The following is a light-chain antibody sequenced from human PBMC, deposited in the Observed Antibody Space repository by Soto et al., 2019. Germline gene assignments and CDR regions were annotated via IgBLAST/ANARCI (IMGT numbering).Light chain of an antibody. CDR3: QQYDSSPPMYT. CDR1: QSVSSSF. V-gene: IGKV3-20*01. Sequence: EIVLTQSPGTLSLSPGERATLSCRASQSVSSSFLAGYQHKPGHAPRLLIYGASISATGIPDRFSGSVSGTDFTLSISRLEPEDFAVYYCQQYDSSPPMYTLGQGTKLEIK. CDR2: GAS. J-gene: IGKJ2*01.